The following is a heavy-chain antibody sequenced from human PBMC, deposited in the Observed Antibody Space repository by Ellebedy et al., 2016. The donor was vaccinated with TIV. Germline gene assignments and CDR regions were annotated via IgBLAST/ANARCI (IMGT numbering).Heavy chain of an antibody. J-gene: IGHJ4*02. CDR2: IYYSGST. D-gene: IGHD6-19*01. CDR3: ARHSLSRSGPRPDFDY. Sequence: MPSETLSLTCTVSGGSISSYYWSWIRQPPGKGLEWIGYIYYSGSTNYNPSLKRRVTISVDTSKNQFSLKLSSVTAADTAVYYCARHSLSRSGPRPDFDYWGQGTLVTVSS. V-gene: IGHV4-59*08. CDR1: GGSISSYY.